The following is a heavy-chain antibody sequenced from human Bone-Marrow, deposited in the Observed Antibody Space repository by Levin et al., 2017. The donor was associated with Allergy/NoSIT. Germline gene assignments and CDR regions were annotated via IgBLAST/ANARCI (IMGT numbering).Heavy chain of an antibody. J-gene: IGHJ4*02. D-gene: IGHD6-13*01. CDR1: GFTFSSYA. V-gene: IGHV3-23*01. CDR2: IRPTGGRT. CDR3: ARETGGSGWYTVDY. Sequence: QAGGSLRLSCAASGFTFSSYAMAWVRQAPGKGLQWVSTIRPTGGRTYYADSVEGRFTISRDNSKNTVYLQMNSLRAEDTAKYYCARETGGSGWYTVDYWGRGTLVTVSS.